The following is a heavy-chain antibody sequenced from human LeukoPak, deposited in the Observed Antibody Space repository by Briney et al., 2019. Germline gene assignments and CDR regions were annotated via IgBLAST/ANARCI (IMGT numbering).Heavy chain of an antibody. Sequence: SETLSLTCAVYGGSFSGYYWSWIRQPPGKGLEWIGEINHSGSTNYNPSLKSRVTMSVDTSKNQFSLKLSSVTAADTAVYYCARGGHRGYSYGYPSPPVYGMDVWGKGTTVTVSS. CDR3: ARGGHRGYSYGYPSPPVYGMDV. CDR2: INHSGST. D-gene: IGHD5-18*01. V-gene: IGHV4-34*01. J-gene: IGHJ6*04. CDR1: GGSFSGYY.